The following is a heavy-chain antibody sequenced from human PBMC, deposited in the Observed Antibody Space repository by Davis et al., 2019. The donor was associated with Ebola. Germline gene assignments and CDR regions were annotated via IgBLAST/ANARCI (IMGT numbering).Heavy chain of an antibody. CDR2: IYYTGGT. D-gene: IGHD3-10*01. J-gene: IGHJ6*02. Sequence: SETLSLTCTVSGASISTNYFYWAWIRQSPGEGLKWIGSIYYTGGTYHNPSLKSRVTISVDTSKNQMSLKLTAVTAADTAVYYCARHGGDHYGSGSTMGLYYEGMDVWGHGTTVTVSS. V-gene: IGHV4-39*01. CDR3: ARHGGDHYGSGSTMGLYYEGMDV. CDR1: GASISTNYFY.